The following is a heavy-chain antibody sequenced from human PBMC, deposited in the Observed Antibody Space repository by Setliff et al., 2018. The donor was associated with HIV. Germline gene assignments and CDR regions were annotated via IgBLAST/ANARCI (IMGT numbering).Heavy chain of an antibody. CDR1: GVSISSYY. CDR3: ARGGYRDGYDY. V-gene: IGHV4-59*01. D-gene: IGHD5-18*01. CDR2: IDHSGYT. J-gene: IGHJ4*02. Sequence: PSETLSLTCGVSGVSISSYYWSWIRQPPGERLEWIGYIDHSGYTTYNPSLKSRVTISLDTSKNQVSLKLSSVAAADTAVYYCARGGYRDGYDYWGQGTLVTVSS.